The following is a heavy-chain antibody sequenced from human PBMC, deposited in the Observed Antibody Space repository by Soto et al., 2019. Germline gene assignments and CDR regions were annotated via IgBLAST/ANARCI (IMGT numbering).Heavy chain of an antibody. J-gene: IGHJ4*02. CDR1: GFTFSSYA. CDR3: AKGDSHWNDAGY. Sequence: GSLRLSCAASGFTFSSYAMSWVRQAPGKGLEWVSAISGSGGSTYYADSVKGRFTISRDNSKNTLYLQMNSLRAEDTAVYYCAKGDSHWNDAGYWGQGTLVTVSS. CDR2: ISGSGGST. D-gene: IGHD1-1*01. V-gene: IGHV3-23*01.